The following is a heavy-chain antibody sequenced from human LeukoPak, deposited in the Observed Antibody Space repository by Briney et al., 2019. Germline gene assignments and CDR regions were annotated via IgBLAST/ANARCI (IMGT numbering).Heavy chain of an antibody. J-gene: IGHJ4*02. V-gene: IGHV3-66*01. CDR1: GFTLSNNY. D-gene: IGHD6-19*01. Sequence: GGSLTLSCAASGFTLSNNYMSWVRQPPGKGLEWVSVIYSGGRTYYSDSVGGRYTISRDNSKNTLYLQMNSLRAEDTAVYYCAARIAMAGTISFDYWGQGTLVTVSS. CDR3: AARIAMAGTISFDY. CDR2: IYSGGRT.